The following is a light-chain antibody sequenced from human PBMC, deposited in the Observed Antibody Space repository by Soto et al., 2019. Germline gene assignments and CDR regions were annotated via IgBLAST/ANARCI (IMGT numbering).Light chain of an antibody. CDR2: EVT. CDR1: NSDLGNYKY. CDR3: SSYTTTITV. J-gene: IGLJ3*02. V-gene: IGLV2-14*01. Sequence: QSALTQPASVSGSPGQSVTIPCTGTNSDLGNYKYVSWYQQYPGKPPQLLIYEVTNRPLGVSNRFSGSKSGNTASLTISGLQAEDEADYYCSSYTTTITVFGGGTQLPVL.